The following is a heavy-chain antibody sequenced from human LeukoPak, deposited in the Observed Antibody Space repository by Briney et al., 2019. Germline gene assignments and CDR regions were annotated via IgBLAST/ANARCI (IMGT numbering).Heavy chain of an antibody. D-gene: IGHD1/OR15-1a*01. V-gene: IGHV3-64*01. CDR1: GFTFSYVA. CDR3: ARDLGTTGSNFDL. Sequence: GGSLRLSCAASGFTFSYVAFHWVRQAPGKGLEFVSTISSDGFRTNYANSVKGRFAISRDNSKNMLFLQMGSLRDEDTAVYYCARDLGTTGSNFDLWGQGSLVTVSS. J-gene: IGHJ4*02. CDR2: ISSDGFRT.